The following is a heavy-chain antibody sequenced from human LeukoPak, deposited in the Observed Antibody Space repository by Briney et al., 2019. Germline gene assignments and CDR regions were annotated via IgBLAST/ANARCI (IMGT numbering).Heavy chain of an antibody. V-gene: IGHV4-4*09. CDR3: ARLLSKNWFDP. J-gene: IGHJ5*02. CDR2: IYTSVST. Sequence: SEPLSLTCTVSGGSIRIYYWSWIRPPPGEGLEWIGYIYTSVSTNYNPSLKSRVTISVDTSKNQSSLKLSSVTAADTAVYYCARLLSKNWFDPWGQGTLVTVSS. CDR1: GGSIRIYY. D-gene: IGHD2/OR15-2a*01.